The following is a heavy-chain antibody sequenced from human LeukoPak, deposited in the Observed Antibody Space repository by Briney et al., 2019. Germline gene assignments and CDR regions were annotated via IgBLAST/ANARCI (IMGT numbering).Heavy chain of an antibody. J-gene: IGHJ6*03. CDR3: ARDGYGYNYMDV. Sequence: PGGSLRLSRAASGFTVSSNFMSWVRQAPGKGLEWVSVIYSGGTTYYADSVRGRFTISRDNSKNTLYLQMNSLRAEDTAVYYCARDGYGYNYMDVWGKGTTVTVSS. CDR2: IYSGGTT. CDR1: GFTVSSNF. V-gene: IGHV3-53*01. D-gene: IGHD1-1*01.